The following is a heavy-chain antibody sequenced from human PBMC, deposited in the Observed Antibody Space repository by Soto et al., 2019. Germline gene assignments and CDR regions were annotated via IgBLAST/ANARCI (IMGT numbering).Heavy chain of an antibody. CDR2: ISYDGRYK. Sequence: QLVESGGGVVQPGRSLRLSCAASGFTFSGYALHWVRQAPGEGLEWVAVISYDGRYKYYADSVKGRFTISRDNSKNMLYLQMNGLRPDDTAVYYCARDYDFWNGAQFDYWGQGTLVTVS. V-gene: IGHV3-30*04. CDR1: GFTFSGYA. J-gene: IGHJ4*02. D-gene: IGHD3-3*01. CDR3: ARDYDFWNGAQFDY.